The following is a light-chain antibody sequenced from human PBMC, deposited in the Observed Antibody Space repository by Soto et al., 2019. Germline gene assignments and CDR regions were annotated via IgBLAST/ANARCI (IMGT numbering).Light chain of an antibody. J-gene: IGKJ5*01. CDR3: MQSTQLPPT. CDR1: EILLHITGETF. Sequence: DVVMTQTPLSLSVAPGQPSSMCGNSSEILLHITGETFLFWYLQKPGQSPQLLIYEVSTRVSGVPDRFSGSGSGTDFTLEISRVETDDVGIYYCMQSTQLPPTFGQGTRLEIK. CDR2: EVS. V-gene: IGKV2D-29*02.